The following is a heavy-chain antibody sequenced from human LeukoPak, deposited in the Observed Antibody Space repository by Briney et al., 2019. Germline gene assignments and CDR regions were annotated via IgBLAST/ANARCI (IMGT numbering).Heavy chain of an antibody. CDR1: GFTFSSYV. CDR2: ISYDGSDK. Sequence: GGSLRLSCAASGFTFSSYVIHWVRQAPGKGLEWVAHISYDGSDKYYADSVKGRFTISRDNSKNTLYLQMNSLRAEDTAVYYCAKVGSSSSWKEYSFDYWGQGTLVTVSS. CDR3: AKVGSSSSWKEYSFDY. J-gene: IGHJ4*02. D-gene: IGHD6-13*01. V-gene: IGHV3-30-3*01.